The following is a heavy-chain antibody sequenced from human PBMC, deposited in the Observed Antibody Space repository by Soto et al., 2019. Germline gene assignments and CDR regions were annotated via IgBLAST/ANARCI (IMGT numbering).Heavy chain of an antibody. CDR3: GTQRGGGGY. V-gene: IGHV3-53*01. D-gene: IGHD6-25*01. CDR2: IYSGGYT. J-gene: IGHJ4*02. Sequence: EVQLVESGGGLIQPGGSLRLSCAVSGFTVSNNYMSWVRQAPGKGLEGVSVIYSGGYTAYGDSVKGRFTISRDNSKNTLNPQKNSRGAAARAVYYCGTQRGGGGYWGQGTLVTVSS. CDR1: GFTVSNNY.